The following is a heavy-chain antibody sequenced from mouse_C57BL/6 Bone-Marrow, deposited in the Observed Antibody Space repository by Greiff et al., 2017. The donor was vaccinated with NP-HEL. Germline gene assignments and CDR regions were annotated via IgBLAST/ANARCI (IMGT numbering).Heavy chain of an antibody. CDR2: IDPENGDT. J-gene: IGHJ3*01. CDR3: TNYDGDGGFAY. V-gene: IGHV14-4*01. Sequence: VQLQQSGAELVRPGASVKLSCTASGFNIKDDYMHWVKQRPEQGLEWIGWIDPENGDTEYASKFQGKATITADTSSNTACMQLSSLTSEDTAVYYCTNYDGDGGFAYWGQGTLVTVSA. D-gene: IGHD2-3*01. CDR1: GFNIKDDY.